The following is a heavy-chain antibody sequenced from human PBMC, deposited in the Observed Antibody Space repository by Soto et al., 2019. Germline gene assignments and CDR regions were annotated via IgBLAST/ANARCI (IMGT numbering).Heavy chain of an antibody. D-gene: IGHD1-26*01. V-gene: IGHV3-23*01. CDR3: AKVLSGSFFYYYGMDV. Sequence: GGSLRLSCAAPGFTSSNYAMTWVRQAPGQGLEWVSGISASGDHAYYADSVKGRFTISRDNSKYMLYLQMNSLRAEDTAVYYCAKVLSGSFFYYYGMDVWGQGTTVTVSS. CDR2: ISASGDHA. CDR1: GFTSSNYA. J-gene: IGHJ6*02.